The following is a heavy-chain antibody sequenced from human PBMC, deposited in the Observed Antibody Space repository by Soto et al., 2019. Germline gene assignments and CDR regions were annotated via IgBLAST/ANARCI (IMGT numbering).Heavy chain of an antibody. D-gene: IGHD6-13*01. CDR1: GGSISSSSYY. CDR2: IYYSGST. J-gene: IGHJ4*02. Sequence: QLQLQESGPGLVKPSETLSLTCTVSGGSISSSSYYWGWIRQPPGKGLEWIGSIYYSGSTYYNPSLKSRVTISVDTSKNQFSLKLSSVTAADTAVYYCARQSSGIAAAAVFDYWGQGTLVSVSS. CDR3: ARQSSGIAAAAVFDY. V-gene: IGHV4-39*01.